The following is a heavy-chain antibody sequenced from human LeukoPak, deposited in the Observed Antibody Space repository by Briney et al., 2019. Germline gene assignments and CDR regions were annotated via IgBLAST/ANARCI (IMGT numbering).Heavy chain of an antibody. CDR3: LRDLRNAGRPTDC. J-gene: IGHJ4*02. Sequence: GGSLRLSCAASGFNFRDCSMHWVRQAPGKGLVWVSRLGTDGTYTNYADSVRGRFTISRDNAKNTLYLQMDSLRAEDTAFYYYLRDLRNAGRPTDCWGQGTLVTVSS. CDR1: GFNFRDCS. CDR2: LGTDGTYT. D-gene: IGHD1-14*01. V-gene: IGHV3-74*01.